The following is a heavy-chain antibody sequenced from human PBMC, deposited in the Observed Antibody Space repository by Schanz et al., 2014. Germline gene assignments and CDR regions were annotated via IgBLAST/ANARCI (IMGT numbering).Heavy chain of an antibody. CDR2: IGGSDGNT. Sequence: QVQLVQSGAEVKKPGASVKVSCKASGYTFTRSGISWVRQAPGQGLEWMGWIGGSDGNTNFAQKFQGRVTMTTDTSTSTVYMELRSLTSDDTAVFFCARDQTGTTNWFDPWGQGTLVTVSS. D-gene: IGHD1-7*01. CDR3: ARDQTGTTNWFDP. J-gene: IGHJ5*02. V-gene: IGHV1-18*01. CDR1: GYTFTRSG.